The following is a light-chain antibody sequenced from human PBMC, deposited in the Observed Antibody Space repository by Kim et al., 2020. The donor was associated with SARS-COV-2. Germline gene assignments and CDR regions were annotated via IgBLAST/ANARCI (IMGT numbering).Light chain of an antibody. J-gene: IGLJ3*02. CDR2: YDS. Sequence: SYELTQPPSVSVAPGKTARITCGGNNIGSKSVHWYQQKPGQAPVLVIYYDSDRPSGIPERFSGSNSGNTATLTISRVEAGDEADYYCQVWDSTYKFGGGTQLTVL. CDR3: QVWDSTYK. V-gene: IGLV3-21*04. CDR1: NIGSKS.